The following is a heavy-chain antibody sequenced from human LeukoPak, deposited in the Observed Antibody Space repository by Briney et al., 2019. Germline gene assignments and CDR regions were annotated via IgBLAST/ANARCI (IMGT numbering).Heavy chain of an antibody. Sequence: SETLSLTCAVSGDSISSTTNYWGWIRQPPGKGLEWIGSLYYSGSTYYNPSLKSRVTLSVDTSKSQFSLKLTSVTAADTAVYYCARHPDIPRGIISKSEFDTWGQGTLVTVSS. CDR3: ARHPDIPRGIISKSEFDT. D-gene: IGHD3-10*01. J-gene: IGHJ4*02. V-gene: IGHV4-39*01. CDR1: GDSISSTTNY. CDR2: LYYSGST.